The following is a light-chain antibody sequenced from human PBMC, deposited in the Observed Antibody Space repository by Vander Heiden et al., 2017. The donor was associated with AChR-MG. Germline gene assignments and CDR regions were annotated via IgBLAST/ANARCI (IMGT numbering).Light chain of an antibody. Sequence: IEMTQSPSSLSTSVGDRVTISCRASQSITNFLNWFQQKPGKAPKLLVYGASSLQTGVPSRFRGTGSGTDFTLTINNLHPEDFATYYCQQSYGSPITFGQGTRLDIK. CDR3: QQSYGSPIT. V-gene: IGKV1-39*01. CDR2: GAS. CDR1: QSITNF. J-gene: IGKJ5*01.